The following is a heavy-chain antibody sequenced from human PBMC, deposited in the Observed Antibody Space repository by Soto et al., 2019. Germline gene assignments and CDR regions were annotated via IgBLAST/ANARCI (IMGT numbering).Heavy chain of an antibody. D-gene: IGHD1-26*01. V-gene: IGHV3-23*01. J-gene: IGHJ4*02. Sequence: EVQLLESGGGLVHPGGSLRLACAASGFTFSSYAMSWVRQAPGKGLEWVSAISGSGGSTYYADSVKGRFTISRDNSKNTLYLQMNSLGAEDTAVYYCAKSLPTSPYSGSYNDYWGQGTLVTVSS. CDR2: ISGSGGST. CDR1: GFTFSSYA. CDR3: AKSLPTSPYSGSYNDY.